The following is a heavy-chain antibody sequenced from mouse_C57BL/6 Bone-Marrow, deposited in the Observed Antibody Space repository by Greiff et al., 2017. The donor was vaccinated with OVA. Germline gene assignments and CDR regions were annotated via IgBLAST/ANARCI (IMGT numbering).Heavy chain of an antibody. V-gene: IGHV1-81*01. Sequence: QVQLQQSGAELARPGASVKLSCTASGYTFTSYGISWVKQRTGQGLEWIGEIYPRSGNTYYNEKFKGKATLTADKSSSTAYMELRSLTSEDSAVYFCARGGRFAYWGQGTLVTVSA. CDR3: ARGGRFAY. CDR2: IYPRSGNT. J-gene: IGHJ3*01. CDR1: GYTFTSYG. D-gene: IGHD3-3*01.